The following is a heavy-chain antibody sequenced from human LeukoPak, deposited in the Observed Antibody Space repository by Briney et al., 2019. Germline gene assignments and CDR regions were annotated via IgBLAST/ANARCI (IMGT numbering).Heavy chain of an antibody. J-gene: IGHJ6*02. Sequence: PGGSLRLSCAASGVTFRDYNMNWVCQAPGKGLGCVAKISRGGVAVAYAHSVKGGFIFSRDNVKNTLSLQMNSLRAGDTAVYYCARKILFTFGPNSHPMDVWGQETTVTVS. D-gene: IGHD3-16*01. V-gene: IGHV3-11*01. CDR2: ISRGGVAV. CDR3: ARKILFTFGPNSHPMDV. CDR1: GVTFRDYN.